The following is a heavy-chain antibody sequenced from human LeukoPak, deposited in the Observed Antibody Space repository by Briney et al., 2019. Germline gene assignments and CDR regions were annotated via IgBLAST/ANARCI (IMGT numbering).Heavy chain of an antibody. CDR1: GFTFSSYG. J-gene: IGHJ4*02. CDR2: IWYDGSNK. CDR3: ASQGFGNYFDS. V-gene: IGHV3-33*01. D-gene: IGHD3-16*01. Sequence: VQPGRSLRLSCAASGFTFSSYGMHWVRQAPGKGLEWVAVIWYDGSNKYYADSVKGRFTISRDNSKNTLYLQMSSLRAEDTAVYYCASQGFGNYFDSWGQGTLVTVFS.